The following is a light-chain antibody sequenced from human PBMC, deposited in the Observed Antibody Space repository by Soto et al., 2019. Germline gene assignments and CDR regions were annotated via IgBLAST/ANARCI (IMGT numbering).Light chain of an antibody. CDR3: SAYTSDTMHVL. CDR2: DVN. V-gene: IGLV2-14*01. Sequence: QSALTQPAYVSGSPGQSITISCTGTSSDVGGFNYVSWYQQHPGKVPKLIIYDVNDRPSGVSDRFSGSKSGNTASLTISGLQAEDEADYFCSAYTSDTMHVLFGGGTKLTVL. J-gene: IGLJ2*01. CDR1: SSDVGGFNY.